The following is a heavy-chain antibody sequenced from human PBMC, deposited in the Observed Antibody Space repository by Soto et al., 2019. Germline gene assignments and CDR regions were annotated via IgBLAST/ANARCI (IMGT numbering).Heavy chain of an antibody. CDR1: GFTFSSYA. V-gene: IGHV3-30-3*01. CDR2: ISYDGSNK. CDR3: ARDRSPFPRGGMDV. J-gene: IGHJ6*02. D-gene: IGHD3-10*01. Sequence: QVQLVESGGGVVQPGRALRLSCAASGFTFSSYAMHWVRQAPGKGLAWVAVISYDGSNKYYADSVKGRFTISRDNSKNTLYLQMNSLRADDTAVYYCARDRSPFPRGGMDVWGQVTTVTVSS.